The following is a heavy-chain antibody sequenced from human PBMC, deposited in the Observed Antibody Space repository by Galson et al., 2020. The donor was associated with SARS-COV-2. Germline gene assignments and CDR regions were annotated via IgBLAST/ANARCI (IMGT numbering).Heavy chain of an antibody. CDR1: GFIFSQAD. V-gene: IGHV3-13*05. J-gene: IGHJ3*02. CDR2: IGTESDP. Sequence: GASLKISCVASGFIFSQADMHWARQISGKGLEWVTSIGTESDPHYAGSLKGRFTISRENAKNSLYLQMNSLRAGDTAVYYCAKCAGSSGTAFEIWGQGTMGTVSS. D-gene: IGHD1-1*01. CDR3: AKCAGSSGTAFEI.